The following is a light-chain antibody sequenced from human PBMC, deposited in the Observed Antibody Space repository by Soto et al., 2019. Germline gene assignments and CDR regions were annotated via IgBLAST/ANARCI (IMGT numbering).Light chain of an antibody. Sequence: MVMTQSPATRSVSPGERATLSCRASQSVFSTLAWYQQKPGQAPRLLIYGAATKATGIPARVSGSGSGTDFTLTISSLHCSDFSVYYCQPYHNWPVFGQGTKVDI. CDR2: GAA. V-gene: IGKV3-15*01. J-gene: IGKJ1*01. CDR1: QSVFST. CDR3: QPYHNWPV.